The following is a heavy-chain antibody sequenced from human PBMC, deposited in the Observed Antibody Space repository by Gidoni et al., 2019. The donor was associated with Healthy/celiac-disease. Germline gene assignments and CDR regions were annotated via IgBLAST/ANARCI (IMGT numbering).Heavy chain of an antibody. J-gene: IGHJ4*02. CDR3: AVNTGYFDWLFSTFDY. V-gene: IGHV3-53*01. D-gene: IGHD3-9*01. CDR2: IYSGGGT. CDR1: GFTVSRYY. Sequence: EVQLVESGGDLIQPGGSLRLSCAASGFTVSRYYMSWVRQAPGKGLEWVSVIYSGGGTYYADFVKGLFTISRDTSKNTLYLQMNSLRAEDTAVYYCAVNTGYFDWLFSTFDYWGQGALVTVSS.